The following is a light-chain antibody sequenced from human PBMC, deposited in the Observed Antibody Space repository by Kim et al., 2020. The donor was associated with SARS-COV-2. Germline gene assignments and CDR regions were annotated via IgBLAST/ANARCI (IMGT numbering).Light chain of an antibody. CDR1: QSVLHSSNNKNY. V-gene: IGKV4-1*01. J-gene: IGKJ2*01. CDR3: QQYYSTPYT. Sequence: DIVMTQSPDSLAVSLGERATINCKSNQSVLHSSNNKNYLAWYQQKPGQPPKLLFYWASTRESGVPDRFSGSGSGTDFTLTISSLQAEDVAVYYCQQYYSTPYTFGQGTKLEIK. CDR2: WAS.